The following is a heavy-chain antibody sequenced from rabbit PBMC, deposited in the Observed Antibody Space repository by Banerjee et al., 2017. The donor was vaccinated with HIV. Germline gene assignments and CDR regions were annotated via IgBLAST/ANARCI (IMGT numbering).Heavy chain of an antibody. Sequence: QSLEESGGDLVQPGASLTLTCTASGFSFSNSYWICWVRQAPGKGLEWIACIYAASSGRTDYASWAKGRFTVSKTSSTTVTLQMTSLTAADTATYFCARAPYGGSSYYFNLWGPGTLVTVS. J-gene: IGHJ4*01. CDR1: GFSFSNSYW. V-gene: IGHV1S40*01. CDR2: IYAASSGRT. CDR3: ARAPYGGSSYYFNL. D-gene: IGHD8-1*01.